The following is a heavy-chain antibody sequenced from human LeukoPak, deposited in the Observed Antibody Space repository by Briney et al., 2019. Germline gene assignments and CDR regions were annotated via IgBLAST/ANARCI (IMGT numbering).Heavy chain of an antibody. J-gene: IGHJ6*03. D-gene: IGHD3-10*01. CDR3: AKAMVRGVDYFYYYMDD. CDR2: IQSDESNK. V-gene: IGHV3-30*02. Sequence: GGSLRLSCTSSRFTFSTYGMHWVRQAPGKGLEWVAFIQSDESNKYYADSVKGRFTISRDISKNTLYLQMSSLRADDTAVYYCAKAMVRGVDYFYYYMDDWGKGTTVTISS. CDR1: RFTFSTYG.